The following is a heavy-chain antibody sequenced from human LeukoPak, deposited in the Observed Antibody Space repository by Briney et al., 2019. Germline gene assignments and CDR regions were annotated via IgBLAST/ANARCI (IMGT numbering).Heavy chain of an antibody. Sequence: ASVKVSCKASGYTFTSYYMHWVRQAPGQGLEWMGIINPSGGSISYAQKFQGRVTMTRDTSTSTVYMELSSLRSEDTAVYYCARDLPNYDILTGYYLPDYWGQGTLVTVSS. D-gene: IGHD3-9*01. CDR3: ARDLPNYDILTGYYLPDY. CDR2: INPSGGSI. V-gene: IGHV1-46*01. J-gene: IGHJ4*02. CDR1: GYTFTSYY.